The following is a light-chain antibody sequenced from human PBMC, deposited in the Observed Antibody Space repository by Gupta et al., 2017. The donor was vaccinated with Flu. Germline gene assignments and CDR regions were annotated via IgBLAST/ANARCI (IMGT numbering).Light chain of an antibody. CDR1: SNDVGRYNY. CDR2: DVN. J-gene: IGLJ1*01. Sequence: SLTFSCTGTSNDVGRYNYVSWYQQHPGKAPKIIIYDVNNRPSGVSNRFSGSKSGITASLTISGLQTEDEADYYCSSYGINSSRLFGTGTKVTVL. V-gene: IGLV2-14*03. CDR3: SSYGINSSRL.